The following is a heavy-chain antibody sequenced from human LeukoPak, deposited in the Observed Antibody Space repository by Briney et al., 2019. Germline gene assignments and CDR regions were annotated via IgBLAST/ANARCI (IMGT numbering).Heavy chain of an antibody. CDR2: IHYSGST. Sequence: SETLSLTCTVSGGSISSSSYYWGWIRQPPGKGLEWIGYIHYSGSTTYNPSLKSRVTISVDTSKNHFSLKLSSVTAADTAVYYCARSVYAWGSPLDYWGQGTLVTVSS. V-gene: IGHV4-61*03. CDR3: ARSVYAWGSPLDY. CDR1: GGSISSSSYY. D-gene: IGHD3-16*01. J-gene: IGHJ4*02.